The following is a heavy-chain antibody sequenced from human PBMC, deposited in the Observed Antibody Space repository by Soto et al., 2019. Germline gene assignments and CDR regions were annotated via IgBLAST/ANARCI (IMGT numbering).Heavy chain of an antibody. CDR3: ARDTLPSI. J-gene: IGHJ4*02. V-gene: IGHV4-59*01. CDR2: INYSGNT. CDR1: GDSIGRYY. Sequence: QVQLQESGPGLVKPSETLSLTCTVSGDSIGRYYWSWIRQSPGKGLEWIGYINYSGNTNYNPSLKSPVTISVDTSQNQFSLKLSSVTAADTAVYYCARDTLPSIWGQGTLVTVSS.